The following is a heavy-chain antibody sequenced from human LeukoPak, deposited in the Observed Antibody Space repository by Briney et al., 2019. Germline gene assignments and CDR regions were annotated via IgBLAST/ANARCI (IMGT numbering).Heavy chain of an antibody. V-gene: IGHV4-4*02. Sequence: SETLSLTCAVSGGSISSSNWWSWVRQPPGKGLEWIGEIYHSGSTYYNPSLKSRVTISVDTSKNQFSLKLSSVTAADTAVYYCARARGDSSGWLNYYYYYMDVWGKGTTVTISS. CDR3: ARARGDSSGWLNYYYYYMDV. CDR1: GGSISSSNW. D-gene: IGHD6-19*01. J-gene: IGHJ6*03. CDR2: IYHSGST.